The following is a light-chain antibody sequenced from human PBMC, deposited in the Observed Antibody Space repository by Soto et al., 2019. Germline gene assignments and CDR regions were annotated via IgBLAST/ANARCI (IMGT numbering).Light chain of an antibody. V-gene: IGKV3-15*01. J-gene: IGKJ2*01. CDR2: GAT. CDR3: QQGHNWPLT. Sequence: EIVMTQSPATLSVSPGERATLSCRASQSITSELAWYQQKPGQPPRLLVYGATTRATGVPARFTGTESGSEFTLTISGLQSEDFAVYYCQQGHNWPLTFGQGTRSEI. CDR1: QSITSE.